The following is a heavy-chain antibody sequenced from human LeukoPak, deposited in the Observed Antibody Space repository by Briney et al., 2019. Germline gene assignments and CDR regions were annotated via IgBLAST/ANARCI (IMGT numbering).Heavy chain of an antibody. Sequence: EASVKVSCKASGYTFTSYDINWVRQATGQGLEWMGWMKPNSGNTGYAQKFQGRVTMTRNTSISTAYMELSSLRSEDTAVYYCARATRRTGYSSSSAMYYFDYWGQGTLVTVSS. CDR3: ARATRRTGYSSSSAMYYFDY. J-gene: IGHJ4*02. V-gene: IGHV1-8*01. CDR1: GYTFTSYD. D-gene: IGHD6-13*01. CDR2: MKPNSGNT.